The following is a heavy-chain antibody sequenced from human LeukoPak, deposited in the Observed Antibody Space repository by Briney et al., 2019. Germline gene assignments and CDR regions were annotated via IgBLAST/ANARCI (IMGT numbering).Heavy chain of an antibody. V-gene: IGHV4-39*07. CDR3: ARDIVVVPAAIDWFDP. J-gene: IGHJ5*02. CDR2: IYYSGST. CDR1: GGSISSSSYY. D-gene: IGHD2-2*02. Sequence: SETLSLTCTVSGGSISSSSYYWGWIRQPPGKGLEWIGSIYYSGSTYYNPSLKSRVTISVDTSKNQFSLKLSSVTAADTAVYYCARDIVVVPAAIDWFDPWGQGTLVTVSS.